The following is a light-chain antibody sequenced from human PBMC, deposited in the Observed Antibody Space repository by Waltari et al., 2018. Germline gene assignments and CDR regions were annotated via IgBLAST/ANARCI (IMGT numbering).Light chain of an antibody. J-gene: IGKJ2*01. Sequence: EIVLTQSPATLSLSPGERVTLSCRASQTIGISLVWYQQKPGQAPRLLMYDASYRASGTPLRFSGSGSGTDFTLTISSLEPEDCAVYYCQVRSSWPMYTFGQGTKLEVK. CDR2: DAS. CDR3: QVRSSWPMYT. CDR1: QTIGIS. V-gene: IGKV3-11*01.